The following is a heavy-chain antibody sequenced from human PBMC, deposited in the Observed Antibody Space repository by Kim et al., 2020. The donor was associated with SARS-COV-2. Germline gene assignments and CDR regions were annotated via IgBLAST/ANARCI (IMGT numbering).Heavy chain of an antibody. J-gene: IGHJ4*02. CDR3: ARRDVGKGSRGYSYGRIPYYFDY. CDR1: GGSISSSSYY. Sequence: SETLSLTCTVSGGSISSSSYYWGWIRQPPGKGLEWIGSIYYSGSTYYNPSLKSRVTISVDTSKNQFSLKLSSVTAADTAVYYCARRDVGKGSRGYSYGRIPYYFDYWGQGTLVTVSS. V-gene: IGHV4-39*01. D-gene: IGHD5-18*01. CDR2: IYYSGST.